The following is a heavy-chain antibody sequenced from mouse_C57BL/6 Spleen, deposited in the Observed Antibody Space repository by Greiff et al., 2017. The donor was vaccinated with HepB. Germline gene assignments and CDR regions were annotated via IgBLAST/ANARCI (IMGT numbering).Heavy chain of an antibody. CDR2: INPNNGGT. J-gene: IGHJ4*01. CDR3: ATANWDGGAMDY. Sequence: EVQLQQSGPELVKPGASVKISCKASGYTFTDYYMNWVKQSHGKSLEWIGDINPNNGGTSYNQKFKGKATLTVDKSSSTAYMELRSLTSEDSAVYYCATANWDGGAMDYWGQGTSVTVSS. V-gene: IGHV1-26*01. CDR1: GYTFTDYY. D-gene: IGHD4-1*01.